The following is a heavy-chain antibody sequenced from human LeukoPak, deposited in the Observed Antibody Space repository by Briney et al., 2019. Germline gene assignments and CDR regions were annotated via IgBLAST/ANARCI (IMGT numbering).Heavy chain of an antibody. CDR1: GYTFTSNY. V-gene: IGHV1-46*01. D-gene: IGHD6-6*01. Sequence: ASVKVSCKAFGYTFTSNYMHWVRQAPGQGPEWMGVISPSGGSTTYAQKFQGRVTLTRDMSTSADYLELSSLRSEDTAVYYCARVYSSSSDFDYWGQGTLVTVSS. J-gene: IGHJ4*02. CDR2: ISPSGGST. CDR3: ARVYSSSSDFDY.